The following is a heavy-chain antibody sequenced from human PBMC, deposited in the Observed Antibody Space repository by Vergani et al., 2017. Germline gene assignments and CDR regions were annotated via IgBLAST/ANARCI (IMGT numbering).Heavy chain of an antibody. J-gene: IGHJ4*02. CDR2: NSGSGGST. CDR1: GFTFSSFA. Sequence: EVQLWESGGGLVQPGGSLRLSCAASGFTFSSFAMSWVRQAPGKGLEWVSTNSGSGGSTYYADSVKGRFTISRDNSKNTLYLQMNSLRAEDTAVYYCASGTEYGDYSAYWGQGTLVTVSS. V-gene: IGHV3-23*01. D-gene: IGHD4-17*01. CDR3: ASGTEYGDYSAY.